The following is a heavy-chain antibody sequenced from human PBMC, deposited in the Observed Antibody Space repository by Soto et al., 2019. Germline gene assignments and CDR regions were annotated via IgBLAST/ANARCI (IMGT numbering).Heavy chain of an antibody. CDR1: GYTFSSYG. J-gene: IGHJ4*02. Sequence: QVHLVQSGAEVKKPGASVKVSCKASGYTFSSYGITWVRQAPGQGLEWMGWISGHNGHTNYVQKFQGRVTMTIDTSTNTAYMELGSLRSDDTAVYYCARERYFYDSSGSGYLQYWGQGTLVTVSS. CDR2: ISGHNGHT. CDR3: ARERYFYDSSGSGYLQY. V-gene: IGHV1-18*01. D-gene: IGHD3-22*01.